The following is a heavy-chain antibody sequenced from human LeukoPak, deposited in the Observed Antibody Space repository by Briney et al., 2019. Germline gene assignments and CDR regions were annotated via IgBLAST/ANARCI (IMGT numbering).Heavy chain of an antibody. CDR3: AKSLVRWAFDY. CDR1: GLTFSSYD. J-gene: IGHJ4*02. V-gene: IGHV3-23*01. D-gene: IGHD4-23*01. Sequence: AGGSLRLSCAASGLTFSSYDMSWVRQAPGKGLEWVSSLTTDGGSTQYADSVKGRFTISRDNSKNTLYLQMSSLRAEDTALYYCAKSLVRWAFDYWGQGILVTVSS. CDR2: LTTDGGST.